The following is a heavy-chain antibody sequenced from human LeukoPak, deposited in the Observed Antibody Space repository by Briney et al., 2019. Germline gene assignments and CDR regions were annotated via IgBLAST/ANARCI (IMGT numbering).Heavy chain of an antibody. CDR1: GFTFSRST. J-gene: IGHJ6*03. CDR3: AAGGTVVTWRPEYFYHYMDV. V-gene: IGHV1-58*02. Sequence: SVKVSCKASGFTFSRSTIQWMRQARGQRLEWIGWSVVGSGGTDYAQKFQERVTITRDMSTGTAYMELSSLGPEDTAIYYCAAGGTVVTWRPEYFYHYMDVWGEGTTVTVTS. CDR2: SVVGSGGT. D-gene: IGHD2/OR15-2a*01.